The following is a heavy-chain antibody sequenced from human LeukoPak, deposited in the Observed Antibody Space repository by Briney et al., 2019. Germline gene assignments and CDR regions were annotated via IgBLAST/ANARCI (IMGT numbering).Heavy chain of an antibody. V-gene: IGHV3-48*03. CDR2: IGYGGADS. Sequence: GGSLRLSCAASGFTFSSYEMNWVRQAPGKGLEWVSSIGYGGADSHYADSVKGRFTISRDNAKNSLYLQMNSLRAEDTAVYYCARVTGLYGSGSSNDYWGQGTLVTVSS. D-gene: IGHD3-10*01. CDR3: ARVTGLYGSGSSNDY. J-gene: IGHJ4*02. CDR1: GFTFSSYE.